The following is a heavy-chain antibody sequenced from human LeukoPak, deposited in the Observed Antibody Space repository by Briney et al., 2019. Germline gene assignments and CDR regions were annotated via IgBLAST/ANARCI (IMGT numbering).Heavy chain of an antibody. J-gene: IGHJ4*02. CDR2: IYYSGST. Sequence: NPSETLSLTCTVSGGSISSYYWSWIRQPPGKGLEWIGYIYYSGSTDYNPSLKSRVTISVDTSKNQFSLKLSSVTAADTAVYYCERAGSMFGVVVFDYWGQGTLVTVSS. D-gene: IGHD3-3*01. CDR3: ERAGSMFGVVVFDY. CDR1: GGSISSYY. V-gene: IGHV4-59*01.